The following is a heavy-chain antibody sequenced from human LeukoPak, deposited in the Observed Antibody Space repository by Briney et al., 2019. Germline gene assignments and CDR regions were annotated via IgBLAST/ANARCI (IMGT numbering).Heavy chain of an antibody. V-gene: IGHV3-7*01. D-gene: IGHD6-13*01. CDR2: IKQDGSEK. CDR1: GSTFSSYW. Sequence: GGSLRLSCAASGSTFSSYWMSWVRQAPGKGLEWVANIKQDGSEKYYVDSVKGRFTISRDNAKNSLYLQMNSLRAEDTAVYYCARELAAAGHDGGYWGQGTLVTVSS. CDR3: ARELAAAGHDGGY. J-gene: IGHJ4*02.